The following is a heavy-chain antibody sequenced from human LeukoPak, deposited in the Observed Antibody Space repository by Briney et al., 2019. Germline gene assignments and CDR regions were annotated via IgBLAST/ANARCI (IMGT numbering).Heavy chain of an antibody. CDR2: IKEDGSEK. V-gene: IGHV3-7*01. CDR3: ASGRQLGY. D-gene: IGHD6-13*01. Sequence: AGGSLRLSCAASGFTFSNYWMSWVLQASGKGLEWVANIKEDGSEKYYVDSVKGRFTISRDNARNSLYLQMNSLRAEDTAVYYCASGRQLGYWGQGTLVTVSS. J-gene: IGHJ4*02. CDR1: GFTFSNYW.